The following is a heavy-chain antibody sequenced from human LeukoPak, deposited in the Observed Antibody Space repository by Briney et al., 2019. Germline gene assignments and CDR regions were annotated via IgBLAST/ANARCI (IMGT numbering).Heavy chain of an antibody. CDR1: GFTFSSYW. J-gene: IGHJ6*03. Sequence: GGSLRLSCAASGFTFSSYWMSWVRQAPGKGLEWVANIKQDGSEKYYVDSVKGRFTISRDNAKNSLYLQMNSLRAEDTAVYYCARDQAPYYDFWSGYYFNYMDVWGKGTTVTVSS. D-gene: IGHD3-3*01. V-gene: IGHV3-7*01. CDR2: IKQDGSEK. CDR3: ARDQAPYYDFWSGYYFNYMDV.